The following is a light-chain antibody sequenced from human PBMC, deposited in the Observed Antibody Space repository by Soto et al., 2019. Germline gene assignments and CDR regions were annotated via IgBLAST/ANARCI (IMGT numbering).Light chain of an antibody. CDR3: QQFYGTSGT. Sequence: DIVMTQSPDSLSVSLGERATINCKSSQSVLYSSNNKNYLAWYQQKPGQPPKLLINWASTRESGVPDRFSGGGSGTDFTLTISSLQAEDVAVYYCQQFYGTSGTFGQGTKVEIK. J-gene: IGKJ1*01. CDR1: QSVLYSSNNKNY. CDR2: WAS. V-gene: IGKV4-1*01.